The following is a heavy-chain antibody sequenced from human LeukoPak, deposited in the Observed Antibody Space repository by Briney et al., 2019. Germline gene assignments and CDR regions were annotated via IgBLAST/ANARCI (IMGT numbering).Heavy chain of an antibody. CDR1: GGSIGGGGYS. CDR3: ARVGNPLVTVFAWFDP. Sequence: PSETLSLTCAVSGGSIGGGGYSWSWIRQPPGKGLEWIGYIYYSGSTYYNPSLKSRVTISVDTSKNQFSLKLSSVTAADTAVYYCARVGNPLVTVFAWFDPWGQGTLVTVSS. CDR2: IYYSGST. J-gene: IGHJ5*02. D-gene: IGHD3-3*01. V-gene: IGHV4-30-4*07.